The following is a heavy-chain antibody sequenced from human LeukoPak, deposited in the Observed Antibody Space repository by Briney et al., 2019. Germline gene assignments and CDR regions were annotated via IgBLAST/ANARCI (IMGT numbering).Heavy chain of an antibody. CDR3: ARRELLSTPDAFDI. J-gene: IGHJ3*02. D-gene: IGHD3-10*01. V-gene: IGHV4-59*08. CDR2: IYYSGST. Sequence: SETLSLTCTVSGGSISSYYWSWIRQPPGKGLEWIGYIYYSGSTNYNPSLKSRVTISVDTSKNQFSLKVSSVTAADTAVYYCARRELLSTPDAFDIWDQGTMVTVSS. CDR1: GGSISSYY.